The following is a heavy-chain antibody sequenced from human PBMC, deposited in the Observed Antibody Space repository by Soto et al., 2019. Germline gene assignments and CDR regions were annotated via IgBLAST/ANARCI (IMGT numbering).Heavy chain of an antibody. CDR1: GDSISNTAYY. Sequence: QLQLQESGPGLVKPSETLTLTCNVSGDSISNTAYYWGWIRQTPGKGQEWIGSIFYTGSAYYNSSLKSRVTISVDTSKNQFSLKLTSVTGADTAVYYCARTYDSNGYANEFDSWGQGILVTVSS. J-gene: IGHJ4*02. V-gene: IGHV4-39*07. CDR2: IFYTGSA. D-gene: IGHD3-22*01. CDR3: ARTYDSNGYANEFDS.